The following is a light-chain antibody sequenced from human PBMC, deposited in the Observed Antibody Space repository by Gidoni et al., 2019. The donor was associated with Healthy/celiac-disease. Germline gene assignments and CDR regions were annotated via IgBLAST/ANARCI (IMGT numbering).Light chain of an antibody. CDR2: DAS. V-gene: IGKV3-11*01. Sequence: EIVLTQSPATLSLSPGERATLSCRASQSVSSYLAWYQQNPGQAPRLLIYDASNRATGIPARFRGSGSGTDFTRTISSLEPEDFAVYDCQQRSNWAFGPGTKVDIK. CDR3: QQRSNWA. J-gene: IGKJ3*01. CDR1: QSVSSY.